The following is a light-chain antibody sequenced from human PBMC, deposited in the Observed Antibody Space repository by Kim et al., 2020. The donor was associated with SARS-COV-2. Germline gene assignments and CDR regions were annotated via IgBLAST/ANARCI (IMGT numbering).Light chain of an antibody. CDR3: FLFYSATGI. CDR1: TGAVTSGHY. Sequence: PGETVTRTCGSSTGAVTSGHYPFWFQQKPGQAPRTLIYYTTNRHSWTPARFSGSLLGGKAALTLSGAQPEDEAEYFCFLFYSATGIFGGGTQLTVL. V-gene: IGLV7-46*01. J-gene: IGLJ2*01. CDR2: YTT.